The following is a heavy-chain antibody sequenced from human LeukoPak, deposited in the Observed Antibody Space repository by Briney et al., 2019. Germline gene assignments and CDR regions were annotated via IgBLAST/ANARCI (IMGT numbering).Heavy chain of an antibody. Sequence: SETLSLTCAVYGGSFSGYYWSWIRQPPGKGLEWIGEINHSGSTSYNPSLKSRVTISVDTSKNQFSLKLSSVTAADTAVYYCASPRLPYYYYYGMDVWGQGTTVTVSS. CDR3: ASPRLPYYYYYGMDV. CDR1: GGSFSGYY. V-gene: IGHV4-34*01. J-gene: IGHJ6*02. D-gene: IGHD2-15*01. CDR2: INHSGST.